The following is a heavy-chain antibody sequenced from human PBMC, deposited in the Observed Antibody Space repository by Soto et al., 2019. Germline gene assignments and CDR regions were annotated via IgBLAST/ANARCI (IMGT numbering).Heavy chain of an antibody. CDR2: IYHSGST. V-gene: IGHV4-38-2*02. D-gene: IGHD5-18*01. Sequence: SETLSLTCTVSGYSISSGYYWGWIRQPPGKGLEWIGSIYHSGSTYYNPSLKSRVTISVDTSKNQFSLKLSSVTAADTAVYYCARVGGIQLWSPFDYWGQGTLVTVSS. CDR1: GYSISSGYY. J-gene: IGHJ4*02. CDR3: ARVGGIQLWSPFDY.